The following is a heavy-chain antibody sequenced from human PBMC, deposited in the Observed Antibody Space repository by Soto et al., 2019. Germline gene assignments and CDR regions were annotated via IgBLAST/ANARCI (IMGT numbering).Heavy chain of an antibody. CDR3: ARVRSGTYFGVYYNGMDV. Sequence: QVQLVQSASEVKKPGSSAKVSCKASGGTFSNCAFSWVRQAPGQGLEWMGGIIPMIGTANYAEKFQGRVTITADESTSTVYMELSRLRSEDTALYYCARVRSGTYFGVYYNGMDVWGQGTAVTVSS. J-gene: IGHJ6*02. D-gene: IGHD1-26*01. CDR2: IIPMIGTA. CDR1: GGTFSNCA. V-gene: IGHV1-69*01.